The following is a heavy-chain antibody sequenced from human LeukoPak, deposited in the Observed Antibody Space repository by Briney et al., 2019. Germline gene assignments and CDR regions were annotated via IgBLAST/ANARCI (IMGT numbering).Heavy chain of an antibody. V-gene: IGHV4-39*07. J-gene: IGHJ4*02. Sequence: SETLSLTCTVSGGSISSSSYYWGWIRQPPGKGLEWIGSIYYSGSTYYNPSLKSRVTISVDTSKNQFSLKLSSVTAADMAVYYCARGRFKAAAGDYWGQGTLVTVSS. D-gene: IGHD6-13*01. CDR3: ARGRFKAAAGDY. CDR2: IYYSGST. CDR1: GGSISSSSYY.